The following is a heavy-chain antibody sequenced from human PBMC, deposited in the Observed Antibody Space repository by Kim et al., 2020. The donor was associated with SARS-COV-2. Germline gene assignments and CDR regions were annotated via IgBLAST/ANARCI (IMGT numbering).Heavy chain of an antibody. V-gene: IGHV3-9*01. CDR3: AKDIQQLEEEGWFDP. J-gene: IGHJ5*02. Sequence: GGSLRLSCAASGFTFDDYAMHWVRQAPGKGLEWVSGISWNSGSIGYADSVKGRFTISRDNAKNSLYLQMNSLRAEDTALYYCAKDIQQLEEEGWFDPWGQGTLVTVSS. CDR1: GFTFDDYA. CDR2: ISWNSGSI. D-gene: IGHD6-13*01.